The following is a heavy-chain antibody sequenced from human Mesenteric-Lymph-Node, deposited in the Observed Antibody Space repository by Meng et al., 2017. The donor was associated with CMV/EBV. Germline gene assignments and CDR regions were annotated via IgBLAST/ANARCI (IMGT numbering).Heavy chain of an antibody. CDR2: IRGNGDIT. J-gene: IGHJ4*02. Sequence: GESLKISCAASGFTVSSNYMTWVRQAPGKGLEWVSAIRGNGDITHYADSVKGRFTISRDNSKNTIYLQMNSLRSEDTAVYYCAREYSSSSGRSFDYWGQGTLVTVSS. CDR3: AREYSSSSGRSFDY. CDR1: GFTVSSNY. D-gene: IGHD6-6*01. V-gene: IGHV3-66*02.